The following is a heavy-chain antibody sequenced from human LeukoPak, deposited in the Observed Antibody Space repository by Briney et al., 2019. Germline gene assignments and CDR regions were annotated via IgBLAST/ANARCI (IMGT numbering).Heavy chain of an antibody. CDR1: GGTFSSYD. V-gene: IGHV1-69*05. J-gene: IGHJ6*03. D-gene: IGHD3-10*01. Sequence: SVKVSCKASGGTFSSYDISWVRQAPGQGLEWMGRIIPIFGTGNYAQKFQGRVTITTDEYTNTAYMELSSLRSEDTAVYYCARERGSGDSYYYYYMDVWGKGTTVTVSS. CDR2: IIPIFGTG. CDR3: ARERGSGDSYYYYYMDV.